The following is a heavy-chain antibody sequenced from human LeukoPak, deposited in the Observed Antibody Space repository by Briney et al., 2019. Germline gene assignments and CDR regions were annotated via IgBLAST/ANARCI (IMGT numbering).Heavy chain of an antibody. CDR2: IYYSGST. V-gene: IGHV4-39*07. D-gene: IGHD2-15*01. Sequence: PSETLSLTCTVSGGSISSSSYYWGWIRQPPGKGLEWIGSIYYSGSTYYNPSLKSRVTISVDTSKNQFSLKLSSVTAADTAVYYCARTSVCSGGSCYSDAFDIWGQGTMVTVSS. CDR3: ARTSVCSGGSCYSDAFDI. J-gene: IGHJ3*02. CDR1: GGSISSSSYY.